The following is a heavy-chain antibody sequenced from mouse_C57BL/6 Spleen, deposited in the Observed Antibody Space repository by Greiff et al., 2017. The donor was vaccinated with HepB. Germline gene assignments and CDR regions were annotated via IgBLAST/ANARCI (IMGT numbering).Heavy chain of an antibody. D-gene: IGHD1-1*01. V-gene: IGHV1-76*01. Sequence: VKLQESGAELVRPGASVKLSCKASGYTFTDYYINWVKQRPGQGLEWIARIYPGSGNTYYNEKFKGKATLTAEKSSSTAYMQLSSLTSEDSAVYFCASNYGYAMDYWGQGTSVTVSS. CDR3: ASNYGYAMDY. CDR1: GYTFTDYY. J-gene: IGHJ4*01. CDR2: IYPGSGNT.